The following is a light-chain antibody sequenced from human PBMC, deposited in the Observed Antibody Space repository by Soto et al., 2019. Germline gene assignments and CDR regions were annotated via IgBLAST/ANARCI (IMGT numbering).Light chain of an antibody. J-gene: IGKJ4*01. CDR2: ATS. CDR1: QGIAPY. CDR3: QKYNSAPLT. V-gene: IGKV1-27*01. Sequence: DVQMTQSPSSLSAFVGDGVTITCRASQGIAPYLAWFQQKPGKVPKLLIYATSTLQSGVPSRFSGSGSGTDFTLTINSLQPEDVGTYYCQKYNSAPLTFGGGTK.